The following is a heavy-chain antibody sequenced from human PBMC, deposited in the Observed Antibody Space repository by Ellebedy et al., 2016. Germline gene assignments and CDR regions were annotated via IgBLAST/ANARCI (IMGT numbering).Heavy chain of an antibody. CDR3: ARRGGSRKGGFDY. J-gene: IGHJ4*02. CDR1: GGSISTYY. Sequence: SETLSLTCTVSGGSISTYYWSWIRQPPGKGLEWIGYIYYSGSTNYNPSLESRVTISVDTSKNQVSLKLSPVTAADTAIYYCARRGGSRKGGFDYWGQGTLVTVSS. V-gene: IGHV4-59*08. CDR2: IYYSGST. D-gene: IGHD1-26*01.